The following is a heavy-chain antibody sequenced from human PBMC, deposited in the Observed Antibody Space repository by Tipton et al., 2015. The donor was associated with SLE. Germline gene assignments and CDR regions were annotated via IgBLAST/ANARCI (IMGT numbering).Heavy chain of an antibody. CDR1: GDSISSGTYY. CDR3: ARHKDYDILTGYSGFDY. V-gene: IGHV4-39*01. Sequence: TLSLTCTVSGDSISSGTYYWGWVRQPPGKGLEWIGNIYTTANTYYNPSLKSRVPISVDTSNNQVSLKLKSVTAADTAVYYCARHKDYDILTGYSGFDYWGQGTLVTVSS. J-gene: IGHJ4*02. D-gene: IGHD3-9*01. CDR2: IYTTANT.